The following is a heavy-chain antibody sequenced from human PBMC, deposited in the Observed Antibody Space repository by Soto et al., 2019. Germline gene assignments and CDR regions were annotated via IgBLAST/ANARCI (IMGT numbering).Heavy chain of an antibody. D-gene: IGHD3-22*01. CDR2: ISGSGGST. Sequence: GSLRRSCAVSGFTFSVYARSWVHQAPGKGLEWVSAISGSGGSTYYADSVKGRFTISRDNSKNTLYLQMNSLRAEDTAVYDCAKDSSGYHYGGAFDSWGQGTRLTVSS. CDR1: GFTFSVYA. CDR3: AKDSSGYHYGGAFDS. V-gene: IGHV3-23*01. J-gene: IGHJ3*02.